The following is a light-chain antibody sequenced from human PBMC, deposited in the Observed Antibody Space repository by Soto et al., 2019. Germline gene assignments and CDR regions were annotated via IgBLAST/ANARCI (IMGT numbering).Light chain of an antibody. V-gene: IGKV1-9*01. CDR1: QGISRH. Sequence: DIQMTQSPSSVSAFVGDRVTITCRASQGISRHLAWYQQKPGKAPEPLIYAASTLESGVPSRFSGSGSGTEFTLTISSLQPEDFATYYCQQYYSYPLTFGQGTKVDIK. J-gene: IGKJ1*01. CDR3: QQYYSYPLT. CDR2: AAS.